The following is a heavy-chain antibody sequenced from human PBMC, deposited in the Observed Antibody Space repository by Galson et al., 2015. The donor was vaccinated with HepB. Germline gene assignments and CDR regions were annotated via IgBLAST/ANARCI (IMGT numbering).Heavy chain of an antibody. CDR3: ARESGPYSSGWFYSDH. J-gene: IGHJ4*02. D-gene: IGHD6-19*01. CDR1: GFTFNSYG. CDR2: IWYDGSNK. Sequence: LRLSCAASGFTFNSYGMHWVRQAPGKGLEWVSNIWYDGSNKYYADSVKGRFTISRDNSKNTLYLQMNGLRAEDTAVYYCARESGPYSSGWFYSDHWGQGILVTVSS. V-gene: IGHV3-33*01.